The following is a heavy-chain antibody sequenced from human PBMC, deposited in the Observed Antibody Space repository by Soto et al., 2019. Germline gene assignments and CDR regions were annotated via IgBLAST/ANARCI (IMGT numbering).Heavy chain of an antibody. J-gene: IGHJ4*02. Sequence: GGSLRLSCAASGFTFSDYYMSWIRQAPGKGLEWISYISSSGGAIYHADSVKGRFTISRDNAKNSLYLQMNGLRAEDTAVYYCARDLKPREALAPYYFDYWGXGTLVTVSS. CDR1: GFTFSDYY. CDR2: ISSSGGAI. V-gene: IGHV3-11*01. D-gene: IGHD1-1*01. CDR3: ARDLKPREALAPYYFDY.